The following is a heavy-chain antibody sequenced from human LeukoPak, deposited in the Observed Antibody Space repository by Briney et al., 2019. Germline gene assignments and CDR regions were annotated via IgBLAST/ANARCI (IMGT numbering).Heavy chain of an antibody. D-gene: IGHD5-24*01. J-gene: IGHJ3*02. CDR1: GFTFSSYA. Sequence: PGGSLRLSCAASGFTFSSYAMHWVRQAPGKGLEWVAVISYDGSNKYYADSVKGRFTISRDNSKNTLYLQMNSLRAEDTAVYYCAREEMATNLGAFDIWGQGTMVTVFS. CDR2: ISYDGSNK. CDR3: AREEMATNLGAFDI. V-gene: IGHV3-30-3*01.